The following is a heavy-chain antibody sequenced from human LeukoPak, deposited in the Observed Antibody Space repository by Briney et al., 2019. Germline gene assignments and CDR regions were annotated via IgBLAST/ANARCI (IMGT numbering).Heavy chain of an antibody. CDR2: IKQDGSEK. Sequence: GGSLGLSCAASGFTFSSHWMSWVRQGPGKGLEWVANIKQDGSEKYYVDSVKGRFTISRDNAKNSLYLLMNSLRAEDTAVYYCARGSAYYYDSSGYWISYWGQGTLVTVSS. CDR3: ARGSAYYYDSSGYWISY. V-gene: IGHV3-7*04. D-gene: IGHD3-22*01. J-gene: IGHJ4*02. CDR1: GFTFSSHW.